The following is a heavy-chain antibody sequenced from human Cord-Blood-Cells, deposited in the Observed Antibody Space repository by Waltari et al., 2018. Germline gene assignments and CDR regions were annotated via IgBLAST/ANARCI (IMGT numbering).Heavy chain of an antibody. CDR3: ARSYYDSSGYFDY. D-gene: IGHD3-22*01. Sequence: EVQLVESGGGLVQPGGSLRLSCAASGFTFSSYWMSWVRQAPGKGLEWVANRKQDGSEKDYGDSVKGRFTISRDNAKNSLYLQMNSLRAEDTAVYYCARSYYDSSGYFDYWGQGTLVTVSS. CDR1: GFTFSSYW. CDR2: RKQDGSEK. J-gene: IGHJ4*02. V-gene: IGHV3-7*01.